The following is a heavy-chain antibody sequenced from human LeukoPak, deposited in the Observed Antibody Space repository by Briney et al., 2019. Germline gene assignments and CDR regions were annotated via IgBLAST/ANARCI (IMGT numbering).Heavy chain of an antibody. Sequence: PGGSLRLSCAASGFTFSSYGMHWVRQAPGKGLEWVAFIRYDGSNKYYADSVKGRFTISRDNSKNTLFLQMNSLRPEDTAVYYCARGPRVGAAGFVHYHYMDVWGKGTTVTVSS. CDR2: IRYDGSNK. D-gene: IGHD1-26*01. CDR3: ARGPRVGAAGFVHYHYMDV. J-gene: IGHJ6*03. CDR1: GFTFSSYG. V-gene: IGHV3-30*02.